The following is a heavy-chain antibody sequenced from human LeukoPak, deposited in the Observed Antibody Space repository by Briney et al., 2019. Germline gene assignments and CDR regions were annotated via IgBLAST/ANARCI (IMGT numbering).Heavy chain of an antibody. V-gene: IGHV4-59*12. CDR2: IYYSGST. D-gene: IGHD6-19*01. CDR3: ARMAIYSSGWYRGYFDY. CDR1: GGSISSYY. J-gene: IGHJ4*02. Sequence: SETLSLTCTVSGGSISSYYWSWIRQPPGKGLEWVGYIYYSGSTNYNPSLKSRVTISVDTSKNQFSLKLSSVTAADTAVYYCARMAIYSSGWYRGYFDYWGQGTLVTVSS.